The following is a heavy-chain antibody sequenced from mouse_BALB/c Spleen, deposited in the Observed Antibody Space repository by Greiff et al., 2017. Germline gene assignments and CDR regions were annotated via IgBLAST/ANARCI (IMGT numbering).Heavy chain of an antibody. CDR2: INSNGGST. V-gene: IGHV5-6-2*01. Sequence: EVMLVESGGGLVKLGGSLKLSCAASGFTFSSYYMSWVRQTPEKRLELVAAINSNGGSTYYPDTVKGRFTISRDNAKNTLYLQMSSLKSEDTALYYCARRDYDWFAYWGQGTLVTVSA. CDR3: ARRDYDWFAY. D-gene: IGHD2-4*01. J-gene: IGHJ3*01. CDR1: GFTFSSYY.